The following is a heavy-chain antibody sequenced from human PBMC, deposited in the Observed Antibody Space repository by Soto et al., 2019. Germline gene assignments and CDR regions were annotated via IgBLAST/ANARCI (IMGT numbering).Heavy chain of an antibody. CDR1: GFIFSGYW. CDR2: INQDGSQK. J-gene: IGHJ4*02. V-gene: IGHV3-7*05. Sequence: EVQLVKSGGGLVQPGGSLRLSCAASGFIFSGYWMSWVRQAPGKGLDWVANINQDGSQKYYVDSVRGRFTISRDNAENSLHLQMSSLRAEDTAIYYCTNYVPGILGDYWGQGALVTVSS. D-gene: IGHD4-17*01. CDR3: TNYVPGILGDY.